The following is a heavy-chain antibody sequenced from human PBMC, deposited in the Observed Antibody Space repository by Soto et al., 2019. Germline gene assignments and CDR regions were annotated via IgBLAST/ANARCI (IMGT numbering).Heavy chain of an antibody. J-gene: IGHJ6*02. D-gene: IGHD5-12*01. CDR2: FYYSEST. CDR1: GGSISSSSYY. Sequence: SETLSLTCTVSGGSISSSSYYWGWIRQPPGKGLEWIGTFYYSESTYYNPSLKSRVTISVDTSKNQFSLKLSSVTAADTAVYYCARHFLTGYDYYYYYGTDVWGQGTTVTVSS. V-gene: IGHV4-39*01. CDR3: ARHFLTGYDYYYYYGTDV.